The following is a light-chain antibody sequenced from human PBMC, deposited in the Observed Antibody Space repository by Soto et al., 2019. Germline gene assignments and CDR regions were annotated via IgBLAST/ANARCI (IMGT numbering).Light chain of an antibody. Sequence: QSVLTQPPSASGAPGQSVTISCTGTSSDVGSYGYVSWYQQHSGKAPKLMLYEVYKRPSGVPDRFSGSRSGNTASLTVSGPQSEDEANYYCASYAGNDIVLFGGGTKLTVL. CDR1: SSDVGSYGY. CDR2: EVY. V-gene: IGLV2-8*01. J-gene: IGLJ2*01. CDR3: ASYAGNDIVL.